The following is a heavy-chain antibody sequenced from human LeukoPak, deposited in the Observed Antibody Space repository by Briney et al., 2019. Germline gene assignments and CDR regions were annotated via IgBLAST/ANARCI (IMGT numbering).Heavy chain of an antibody. Sequence: GESLKISCKGSGYSFTSYWIGWVRQMPGKGLEWMGIIYPGDSDTRYSPSFQGQVTISADKSISTAYLQWSSLKTSDTGMYYCARGALGYCSSTSCYDFDYWGQGTLVTLSS. V-gene: IGHV5-51*01. J-gene: IGHJ4*02. CDR3: ARGALGYCSSTSCYDFDY. CDR2: IYPGDSDT. D-gene: IGHD2-2*01. CDR1: GYSFTSYW.